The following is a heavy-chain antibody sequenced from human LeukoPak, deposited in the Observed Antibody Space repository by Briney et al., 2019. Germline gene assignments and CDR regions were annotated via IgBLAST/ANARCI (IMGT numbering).Heavy chain of an antibody. D-gene: IGHD3-22*01. Sequence: PSGTLSLTCAVSGGSISSSNWWSWVRQPPGKGLEWIGEIYHSGSTNYNPPLKSRVTITVDKSKNQFSLKLSSVTAADTAVYYCARGYQDTSGYSNTNWFDPWGQGTLVTVSS. CDR3: ARGYQDTSGYSNTNWFDP. CDR1: GGSISSSNW. J-gene: IGHJ5*02. CDR2: IYHSGST. V-gene: IGHV4-4*02.